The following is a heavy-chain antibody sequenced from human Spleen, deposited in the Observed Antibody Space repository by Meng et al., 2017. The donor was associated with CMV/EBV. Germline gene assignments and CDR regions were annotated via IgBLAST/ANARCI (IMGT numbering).Heavy chain of an antibody. CDR3: AKGGAAARGWFDY. CDR1: GFTFDDYG. J-gene: IGHJ4*02. CDR2: ISGSGGST. V-gene: IGHV3-23*01. Sequence: GESLKISCAASGFTFDDYGMSWVRQAPGKGLEWVSAISGSGGSTYYADSVKGRFTISRDNSKNTLYLQMNSLRAEDTAVYYCAKGGAAARGWFDYWGQGTLVTVSS. D-gene: IGHD2-2*01.